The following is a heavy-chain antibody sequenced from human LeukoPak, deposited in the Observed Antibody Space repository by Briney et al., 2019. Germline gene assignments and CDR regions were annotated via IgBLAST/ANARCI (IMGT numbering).Heavy chain of an antibody. V-gene: IGHV5-51*01. D-gene: IGHD5-12*01. CDR1: GYIFTSYW. CDR2: IYPGDSDT. CDR3: ARRRGYGSGIDAFDI. J-gene: IGHJ3*02. Sequence: GESLKISCKGSGYIFTSYWIGWVRQMPGKGLGWGGVIYPGDSDTRYSPPFQGQVTISADKSISTAYLQWSSLKASDTAMYYCARRRGYGSGIDAFDIWGQGTMVTVSS.